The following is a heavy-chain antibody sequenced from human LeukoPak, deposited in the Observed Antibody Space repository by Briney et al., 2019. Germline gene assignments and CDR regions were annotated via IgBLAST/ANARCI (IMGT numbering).Heavy chain of an antibody. CDR2: IRSKANSYAT. CDR1: GFTFSSYA. J-gene: IGHJ4*02. Sequence: PGGSLRLSCAASGFTFSSYAMHWVRQASGEGLEWVGRIRSKANSYATAYAASVKGRFTISRDDSKNTAYLQMNSLKTEDTAVYYCTRHVWQWELFDYWGQGTLVTVSS. CDR3: TRHVWQWELFDY. D-gene: IGHD1-26*01. V-gene: IGHV3-73*01.